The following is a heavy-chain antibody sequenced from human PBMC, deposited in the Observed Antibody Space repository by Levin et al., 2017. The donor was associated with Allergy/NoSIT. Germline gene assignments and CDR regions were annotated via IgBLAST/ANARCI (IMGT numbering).Heavy chain of an antibody. CDR3: ARTFAMVRGVQGHFDF. CDR2: IDWDGDE. J-gene: IGHJ3*01. D-gene: IGHD3-10*01. Sequence: GSGPTLVKPTQTVTLTCTFSGFSLTTTGMSVSWVRQAPGKALEWLALIDWDGDEFYSPSLKARLTSSRATSTNQVVLTITDLDPVDTATYYCARTFAMVRGVQGHFDFWGRGTMVTVSS. V-gene: IGHV2-70*13. CDR1: GFSLTTTGMS.